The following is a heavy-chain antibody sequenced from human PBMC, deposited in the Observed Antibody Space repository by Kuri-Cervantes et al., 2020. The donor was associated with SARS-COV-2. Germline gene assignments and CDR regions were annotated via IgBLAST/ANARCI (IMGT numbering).Heavy chain of an antibody. CDR2: IYYSGST. CDR3: ARGAEGSPFDY. CDR1: GGSISSYY. V-gene: IGHV4-59*12. D-gene: IGHD6-13*01. Sequence: SETLSLTCTVSGGSISSYYWSWIRQPPGKGLEWIGYIYYSGSTNYNPSLKSRVTISVDTSKKQFSLKLSSVTAADTAVYYCARGAEGSPFDYWGQGTLVTVSS. J-gene: IGHJ4*02.